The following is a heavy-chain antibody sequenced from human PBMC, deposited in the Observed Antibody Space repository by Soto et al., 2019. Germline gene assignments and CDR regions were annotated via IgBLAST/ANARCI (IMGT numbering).Heavy chain of an antibody. CDR1: GGSFSGNY. D-gene: IGHD6-19*01. J-gene: IGHJ6*03. Sequence: PSETLSLTCAVYGGSFSGNYWSWIRQPPGKGLEWIGSIYYSGSTYYNPSLKSRVTISVDTSKNQFSLKLSSVTAADTAVYYCARTPTILSYSSGWRNYYYYYMDVWGKGTTVTVSS. CDR3: ARTPTILSYSSGWRNYYYYYMDV. CDR2: IYYSGST. V-gene: IGHV4-34*01.